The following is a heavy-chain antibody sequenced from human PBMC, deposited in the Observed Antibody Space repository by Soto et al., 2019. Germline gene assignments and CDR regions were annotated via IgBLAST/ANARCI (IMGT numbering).Heavy chain of an antibody. V-gene: IGHV3-23*01. J-gene: IGHJ4*02. D-gene: IGHD3-10*01. CDR2: VLQTGGGT. CDR1: GFTFNNYA. Sequence: PGGSLRLSCAASGFTFNNYAMTWVRQAPGKGPEWVSTVLQTGGGTFYADSAKGRFTVSKEMSKNTAFLQMNALRHEDTAVYFCARDSGWPILNFDNWGQGTPVTVSS. CDR3: ARDSGWPILNFDN.